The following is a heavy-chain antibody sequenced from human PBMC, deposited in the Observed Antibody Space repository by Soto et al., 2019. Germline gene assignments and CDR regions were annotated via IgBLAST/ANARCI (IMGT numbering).Heavy chain of an antibody. V-gene: IGHV3-7*01. D-gene: IGHD4-17*01. CDR1: GFTISGYW. CDR3: ARDSAVTTSDAFDI. CDR2: IKQDGSEK. Sequence: GGSLRFSCAASGFTISGYWMTWVRQAPGKRLELVANIKQDGSEKNYVDSVKGRFTISRDNARNSLDLQMNSLRAEDTAVYCSARDSAVTTSDAFDIWGPGTMVTVSS. J-gene: IGHJ3*02.